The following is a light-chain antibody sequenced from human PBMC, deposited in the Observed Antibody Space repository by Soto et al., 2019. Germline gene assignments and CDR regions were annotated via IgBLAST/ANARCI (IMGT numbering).Light chain of an antibody. CDR3: HQSGSSPQT. CDR1: QSVSRTY. V-gene: IGKV3-20*01. J-gene: IGKJ1*01. CDR2: GAS. Sequence: EIVLTQSPGTLSLSPGERATLSCRASQSVSRTYLAWYQQKPGQAPRLLIYGASSRATGIPDRFSGSGSGTDFTLTISRLAPEDFAVYYCHQSGSSPQTFGQGTKVEIK.